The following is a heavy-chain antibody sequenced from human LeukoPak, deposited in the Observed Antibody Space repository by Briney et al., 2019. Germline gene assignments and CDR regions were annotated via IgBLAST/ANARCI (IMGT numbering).Heavy chain of an antibody. V-gene: IGHV3-21*01. CDR3: ARESLAAAGFDY. CDR1: GFTFTTYS. J-gene: IGHJ4*02. CDR2: MSSNSAYI. D-gene: IGHD6-13*01. Sequence: NPGGSLRLSCAASGFTFTTYSMNWVRQFPGKGLEWVSAMSSNSAYIYYADSVKGRFTISRDNAKNSLYLQMNSLRAEDTAVYYCARESLAAAGFDYWGQGTLVTVSS.